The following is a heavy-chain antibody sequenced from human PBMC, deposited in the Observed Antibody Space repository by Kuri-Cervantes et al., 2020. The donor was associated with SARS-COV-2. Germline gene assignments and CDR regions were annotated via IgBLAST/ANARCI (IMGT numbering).Heavy chain of an antibody. CDR2: IWYDGSNK. D-gene: IGHD1-26*01. V-gene: IGHV3-33*01. CDR1: GFTFSSYG. J-gene: IGHJ6*02. Sequence: GGSLRLSCAASGFTFSSYGMHWVRQAPGKGLEWVAVIWYDGSNKYYADSVKGRFTISRDKSKNTLYLQMNSLRAEDTAVYYCAREGVVGATTYYYYGMDVWGQGTTVTVSS. CDR3: AREGVVGATTYYYYGMDV.